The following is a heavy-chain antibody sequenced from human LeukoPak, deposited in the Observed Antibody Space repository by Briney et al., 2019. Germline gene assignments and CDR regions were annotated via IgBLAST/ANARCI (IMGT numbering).Heavy chain of an antibody. CDR2: IYYSGSI. Sequence: SETLSLTCTVSGGSISSYYWSWIRQPPGKGLEWIGYIYYSGSINYNPSLKSRVTISVDTSKNQFSLKLSSVTAADTAVYYCARVARSVPSQQQYAFDIWGQGTMVTVSS. D-gene: IGHD6-13*01. CDR1: GGSISSYY. J-gene: IGHJ3*02. V-gene: IGHV4-59*01. CDR3: ARVARSVPSQQQYAFDI.